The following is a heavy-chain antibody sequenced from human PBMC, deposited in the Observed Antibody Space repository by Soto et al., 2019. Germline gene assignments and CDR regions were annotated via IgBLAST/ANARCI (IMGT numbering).Heavy chain of an antibody. CDR3: ARLEGLAPISYNFDF. CDR2: SYYSGNT. D-gene: IGHD3-9*01. CDR1: GGSVSSSNYY. Sequence: QLQLQESGPGLVKPSETLSLTCIVSGGSVSSSNYYWGWVRQSPGKGLEWIGSSYYSGNTYYNPSLKCRVTISVDKSNNERSLKVISVTAADTAVYYCARLEGLAPISYNFDFWGQGSLVTVSS. J-gene: IGHJ4*02. V-gene: IGHV4-39*01.